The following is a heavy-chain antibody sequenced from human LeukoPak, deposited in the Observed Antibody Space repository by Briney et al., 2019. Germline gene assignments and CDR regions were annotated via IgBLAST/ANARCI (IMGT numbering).Heavy chain of an antibody. CDR3: ASLLWFGEWGDYFDY. Sequence: SETLSLTCTVSGGSISSYSWSWIRQPPGKGLEWIGYIYHSGSTYYNPSLKSRVTISVDRSKNQFSLKLSSVTAADTAVYYCASLLWFGEWGDYFDYWGQGTLVTVSS. D-gene: IGHD3-10*01. J-gene: IGHJ4*02. CDR1: GGSISSYS. V-gene: IGHV4-30-2*01. CDR2: IYHSGST.